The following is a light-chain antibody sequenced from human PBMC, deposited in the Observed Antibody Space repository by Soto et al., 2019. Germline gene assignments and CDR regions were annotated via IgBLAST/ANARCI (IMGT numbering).Light chain of an antibody. Sequence: DIQMTQSPSTLSASVGARVTITCRASQTISSWLAWYQQKTGKAPKLLIYDASTLESGVPSRFSGSGYGTQFNLTISSLQPDDFATYYCQQYNSYSEAFGQGTKVDIK. CDR3: QQYNSYSEA. J-gene: IGKJ1*01. CDR2: DAS. V-gene: IGKV1-5*01. CDR1: QTISSW.